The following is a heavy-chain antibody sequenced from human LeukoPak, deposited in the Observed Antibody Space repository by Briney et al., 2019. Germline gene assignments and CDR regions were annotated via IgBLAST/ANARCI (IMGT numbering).Heavy chain of an antibody. J-gene: IGHJ5*02. V-gene: IGHV3-74*01. CDR1: GFTFSNYW. CDR2: INPDGSGT. D-gene: IGHD3-16*01. CDR3: AVDWGLVPPADLDWLDP. Sequence: GGSLRLSCAASGFTFSNYWMHWVRQAPGKGLVWVSRINPDGSGTNYADSVKGRFTISRDNTKNTLYLQMNSLRVEDMALYYCAVDWGLVPPADLDWLDPWGQGTQVTVSS.